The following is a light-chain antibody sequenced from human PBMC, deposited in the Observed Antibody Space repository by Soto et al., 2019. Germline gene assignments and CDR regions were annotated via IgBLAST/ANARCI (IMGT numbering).Light chain of an antibody. CDR3: QQSSSTPPIT. CDR2: AAS. V-gene: IGKV1-39*01. CDR1: QSIISY. J-gene: IGKJ5*01. Sequence: DLQMTQSPSSLSASVGDRVTITCRASQSIISYLNWYQQKPGKAPKLLIYAASSLQNGVPPRFSGSGSGTDFTLTISSMQPADFATYYCQQSSSTPPITFGQGKRLE.